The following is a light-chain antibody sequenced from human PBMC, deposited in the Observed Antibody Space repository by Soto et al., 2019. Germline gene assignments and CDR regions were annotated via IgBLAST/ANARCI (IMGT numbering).Light chain of an antibody. CDR3: SSYTSTSTPYV. J-gene: IGLJ1*01. CDR2: EVS. Sequence: QSALTPPASVSGSPGQSITISCTGTSSDVGGYKYVSWYQQHPGRAPKLMIYEVSNRPSGVSNRFSGSKSVNTASLTISGLQAEDEADYYCSSYTSTSTPYVFGTGTKLTVL. V-gene: IGLV2-14*01. CDR1: SSDVGGYKY.